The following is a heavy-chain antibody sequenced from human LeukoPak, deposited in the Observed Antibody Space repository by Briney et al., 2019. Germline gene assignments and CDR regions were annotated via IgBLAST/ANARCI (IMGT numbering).Heavy chain of an antibody. V-gene: IGHV3-23*01. CDR1: GFTFSTNW. Sequence: GGSLRLSCAASGFTFSTNWMSWVRQAPGKGLEWVSAISGSGGSTYYADSVKGRFTISRDNSKNTLYLQMNSLRAEDTAVYYCAKDLVAVAGFDYWGQGTLVTVSS. D-gene: IGHD6-19*01. J-gene: IGHJ4*02. CDR3: AKDLVAVAGFDY. CDR2: ISGSGGST.